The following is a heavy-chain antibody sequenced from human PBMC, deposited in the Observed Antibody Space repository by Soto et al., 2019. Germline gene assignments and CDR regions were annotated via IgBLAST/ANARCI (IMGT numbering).Heavy chain of an antibody. D-gene: IGHD6-19*01. CDR2: ITSNGRAM. CDR3: ARGVSGSYSTFDS. J-gene: IGHJ4*02. Sequence: GGSLRLSCAASGFTFSDYYMSWIRQAPGKGLEWISYITSNGRAMSYADSVKGRFTISRDNAANSLYLQMNSLRVEDTAFYYCARGVSGSYSTFDSWGQGILVTVSS. CDR1: GFTFSDYY. V-gene: IGHV3-11*01.